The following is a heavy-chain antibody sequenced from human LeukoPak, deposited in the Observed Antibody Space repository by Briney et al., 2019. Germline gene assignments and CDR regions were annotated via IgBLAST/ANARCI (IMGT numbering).Heavy chain of an antibody. CDR3: ARHSSGWYWFDY. J-gene: IGHJ4*02. Sequence: PSETLSLTCTVSGGSISSYYWGWIRQPPGKGLEWIGSIYYSGSTYYNPSLKSRVTISVDTSKNQFSLKLYSVTAADTAVYYCARHSSGWYWFDYWGQGTLVTVSS. V-gene: IGHV4-39*01. CDR2: IYYSGST. CDR1: GGSISSYY. D-gene: IGHD6-19*01.